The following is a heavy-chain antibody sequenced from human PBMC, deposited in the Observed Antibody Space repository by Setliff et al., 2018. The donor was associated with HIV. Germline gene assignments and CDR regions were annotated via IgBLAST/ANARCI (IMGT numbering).Heavy chain of an antibody. D-gene: IGHD2-21*02. CDR2: IYWNDDK. Sequence: SGPTLVNPTQTPTLTCPFSGFPLSTSGVGVGWIRQPPGKALEWLALIYWNDDKRYSPSLKSRLTITKDTSKNQVVLTMTNMDPVDTATYYCAHSWGPRGDFNWFDPWGQGTLVTVSS. CDR3: AHSWGPRGDFNWFDP. J-gene: IGHJ5*02. CDR1: GFPLSTSGVG. V-gene: IGHV2-5*01.